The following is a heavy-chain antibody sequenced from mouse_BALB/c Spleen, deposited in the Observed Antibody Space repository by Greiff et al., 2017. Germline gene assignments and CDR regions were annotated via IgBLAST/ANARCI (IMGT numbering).Heavy chain of an antibody. CDR3: AREGNYRYDGFAY. V-gene: IGHV5-17*02. CDR2: ISSGSSTI. CDR1: GFTFSSFG. J-gene: IGHJ3*01. Sequence: EVQLVESGGGLVQPGGSRKLSCAASGFTFSSFGMHWVRQAPEKGLEWVAYISSGSSTIYYADTVKGRFTISRDNPKNTLFLQMTSLRSEDTAMYDCAREGNYRYDGFAYWGQGTLVTVSA. D-gene: IGHD2-14*01.